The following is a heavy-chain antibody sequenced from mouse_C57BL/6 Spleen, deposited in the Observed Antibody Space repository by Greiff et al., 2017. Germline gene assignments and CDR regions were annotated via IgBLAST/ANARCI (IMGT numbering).Heavy chain of an antibody. CDR2: IHPSDSDT. CDR3: ARKGDGYYLYYAMDY. D-gene: IGHD2-3*01. Sequence: QVQLQQPGAELVKPGASVKVSCKASGYTFTSYWMHWVKQRPGQGLEWIGRIHPSDSDTNYNQKFKGKATLTVDKSSSTAYMQLSSLTSEDSAVEYCARKGDGYYLYYAMDYWGQGTSVTVSS. V-gene: IGHV1-74*01. J-gene: IGHJ4*01. CDR1: GYTFTSYW.